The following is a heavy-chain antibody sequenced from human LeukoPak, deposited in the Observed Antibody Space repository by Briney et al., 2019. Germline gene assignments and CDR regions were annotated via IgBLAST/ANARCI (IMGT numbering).Heavy chain of an antibody. CDR2: IYYSGST. V-gene: IGHV4-59*01. CDR3: ARDSSGWYLFDY. J-gene: IGHJ4*02. Sequence: TSETLSLTCTVSGGSISSYYWSWIRQPPGKGLEWIGYIYYSGSTNYNPSLKSRVTISVDTSKNQFSLKLSSVTAADTAVYYCARDSSGWYLFDYWGQGTLVTVSS. CDR1: GGSISSYY. D-gene: IGHD6-19*01.